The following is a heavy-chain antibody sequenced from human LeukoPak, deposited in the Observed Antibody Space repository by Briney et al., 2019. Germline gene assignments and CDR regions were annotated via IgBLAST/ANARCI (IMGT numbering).Heavy chain of an antibody. CDR1: GFTFSTYW. Sequence: GGSLRLSCTASGFTFSTYWMHWVRQAPGKGLEWVATIKQDGSEKYYVDSVKGRFTISRDNSKNTLYLQMNSLRAEDTAVYYCARGARNYYDSSGPRDYWGQGTLVTVSS. V-gene: IGHV3-7*01. D-gene: IGHD3-22*01. CDR2: IKQDGSEK. J-gene: IGHJ4*02. CDR3: ARGARNYYDSSGPRDY.